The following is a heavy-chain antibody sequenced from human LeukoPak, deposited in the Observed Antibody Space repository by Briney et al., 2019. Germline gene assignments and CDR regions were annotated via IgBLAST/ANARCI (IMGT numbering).Heavy chain of an antibody. CDR2: IYYSGST. V-gene: IGHV4-61*01. CDR3: AERLWRRDGYNLSAFDI. J-gene: IGHJ3*02. CDR1: GGSISSSSYY. D-gene: IGHD5-24*01. Sequence: KPSETLSLTCTVSGGSISSSSYYWSWIRQPPGKGLEWIGYIYYSGSTNYNPSLKSRVTISVDTSKNQFSLKLSSVTAADTAVYYCAERLWRRDGYNLSAFDIWGQGTMVTVSS.